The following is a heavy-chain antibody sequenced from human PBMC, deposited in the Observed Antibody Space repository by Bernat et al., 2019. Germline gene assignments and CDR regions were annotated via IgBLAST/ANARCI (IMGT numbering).Heavy chain of an antibody. Sequence: EVQLVESGGGLVKPGGSLRLSCAASGFTFSSYSMNWVRQAPGKGLEWVSFISSSSSYIYYADSVKGRFTISRDNAKNSLYLQMNSLRAEDTAVYYCARNQGAAAASYYYYYGMDVWGQGTTVTVSS. CDR2: ISSSSSYI. J-gene: IGHJ6*02. V-gene: IGHV3-21*01. D-gene: IGHD6-13*01. CDR3: ARNQGAAAASYYYYYGMDV. CDR1: GFTFSSYS.